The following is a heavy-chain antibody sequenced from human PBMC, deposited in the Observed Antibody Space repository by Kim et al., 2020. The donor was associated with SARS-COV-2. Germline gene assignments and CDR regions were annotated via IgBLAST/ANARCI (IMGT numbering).Heavy chain of an antibody. CDR1: GFTFGDYA. Sequence: GGSLRLSCAASGFTFGDYAMHWVRQAPGKGLEWVSGISWNSGSIGYADSVKGRFTISRDNAKNSLYLQMNSLRAEDTALYYCAKEGPFFSSSWYRGFDPWGQGTLVTVSS. CDR3: AKEGPFFSSSWYRGFDP. CDR2: ISWNSGSI. V-gene: IGHV3-9*01. J-gene: IGHJ5*02. D-gene: IGHD6-13*01.